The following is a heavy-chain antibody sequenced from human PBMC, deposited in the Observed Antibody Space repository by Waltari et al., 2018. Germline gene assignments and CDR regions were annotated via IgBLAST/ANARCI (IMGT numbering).Heavy chain of an antibody. Sequence: QVQLQESGPGLVKPSGTLSLTCAVSGGSISSSNWWSWVRQPPGKGLEWIGEIHHSGSTNYTPSLKSRVTISVDKSKNQFSLKLSSVTAADTAVYYCVRDLYYDRDGGGAFDIWGQGTMVTVSS. CDR2: IHHSGST. CDR3: VRDLYYDRDGGGAFDI. D-gene: IGHD3-22*01. J-gene: IGHJ3*02. V-gene: IGHV4-4*02. CDR1: GGSISSSNW.